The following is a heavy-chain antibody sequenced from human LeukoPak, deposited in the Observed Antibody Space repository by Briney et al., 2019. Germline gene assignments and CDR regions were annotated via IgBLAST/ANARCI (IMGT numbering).Heavy chain of an antibody. J-gene: IGHJ4*02. V-gene: IGHV1-2*02. CDR2: INPNSGGT. CDR3: ARVQSDYDILTGYSY. D-gene: IGHD3-9*01. Sequence: ASVKVSCKASGYTFTGYYMHWVRQAPGQGLEWMGWINPNSGGTNYAQKFQGRATMTRDTSISTAYMELSRLRSDDTAVYYCARVQSDYDILTGYSYWGQGTLVTVSS. CDR1: GYTFTGYY.